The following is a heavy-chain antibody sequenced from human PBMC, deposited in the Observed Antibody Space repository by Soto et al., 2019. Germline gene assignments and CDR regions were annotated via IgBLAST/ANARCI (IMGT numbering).Heavy chain of an antibody. J-gene: IGHJ4*02. CDR3: VRELGVAATFPGDY. Sequence: QVQLVQSGAEVEKPGASVKVSCKASGYSFTRYGISWVRQAPGQGLEWVGWISAYNGKTNYAQKLQGRVTMTTETSTSTAYMELTTLRPDDTPVYFWVRELGVAATFPGDYWGQGTLVTFAS. CDR2: ISAYNGKT. CDR1: GYSFTRYG. D-gene: IGHD6-19*01. V-gene: IGHV1-18*01.